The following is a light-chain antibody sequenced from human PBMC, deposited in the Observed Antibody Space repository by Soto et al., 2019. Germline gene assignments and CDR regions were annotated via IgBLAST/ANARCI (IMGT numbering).Light chain of an antibody. V-gene: IGLV6-57*02. CDR1: GGSIASNY. J-gene: IGLJ2*01. Sequence: NFMLTQPHSVSESPGKTVTISCTGSGGSIASNYVQWYQQRPDSAPTTVIYADNERFSGVPDRFSGAIDRSSNSASLTISGLRTEDEADYYCQSYDGAKVVFGGGTKLTVL. CDR3: QSYDGAKVV. CDR2: ADN.